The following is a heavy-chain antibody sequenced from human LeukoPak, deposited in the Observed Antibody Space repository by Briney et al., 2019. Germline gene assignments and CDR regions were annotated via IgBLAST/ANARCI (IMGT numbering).Heavy chain of an antibody. D-gene: IGHD3-3*01. CDR1: GFSFSSYT. CDR2: ISYDGSNK. CDR3: AKTYYDFWSGYSDYYYCGMDV. Sequence: PGGSLRLSCAGSGFSFSSYTMHWVRQAPGKGLEWVAVISYDGSNKYYADSVKGRFTISRDNSKNTLYLQMNSLRAEDTAVYYCAKTYYDFWSGYSDYYYCGMDVWGQGTTVTVSS. J-gene: IGHJ6*02. V-gene: IGHV3-30-3*02.